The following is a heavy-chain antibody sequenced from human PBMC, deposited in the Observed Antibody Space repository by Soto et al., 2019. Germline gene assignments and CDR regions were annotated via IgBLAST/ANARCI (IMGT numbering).Heavy chain of an antibody. CDR1: GFTFSSYA. V-gene: IGHV3-30-3*01. CDR2: ISYDGSNK. Sequence: LRLSCAASGFTFSSYAMHWVRQAPGKGLEWVAVISYDGSNKYYADSVKGRFTISRDNSKNTLYLQMNSLRAEDTAVYYCARDFTQWELLHQNFDYWGQGTLVTVSS. CDR3: ARDFTQWELLHQNFDY. D-gene: IGHD1-26*01. J-gene: IGHJ4*02.